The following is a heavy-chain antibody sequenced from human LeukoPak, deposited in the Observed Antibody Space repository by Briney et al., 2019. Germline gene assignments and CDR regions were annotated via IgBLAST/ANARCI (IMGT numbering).Heavy chain of an antibody. Sequence: SETLSLTCTVSGGSISSYYWTWIRQPPGKGLEWIGHIYYSQSTNYNPSLKSRVTISVDTSKNQFSLQLSSVTAADTAVYYCARESGYSGGPFDYWGQGTLVTVSS. J-gene: IGHJ4*02. CDR1: GGSISSYY. CDR2: IYYSQST. V-gene: IGHV4-59*01. D-gene: IGHD6-19*01. CDR3: ARESGYSGGPFDY.